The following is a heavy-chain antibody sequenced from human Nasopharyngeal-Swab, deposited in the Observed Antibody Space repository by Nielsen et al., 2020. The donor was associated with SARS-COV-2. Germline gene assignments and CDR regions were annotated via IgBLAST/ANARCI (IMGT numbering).Heavy chain of an antibody. V-gene: IGHV3-20*04. J-gene: IGHJ4*02. D-gene: IGHD3-22*01. CDR1: GFTFDDYG. CDR3: ARDYYDSSGSAKGNDY. CDR2: INCNGGCT. Sequence: GESLKISCAASGFTFDDYGMSWVRQAPGKGLEWVSGINCNGGCTGYADSVKGRFTISRDNAKNSLYLQMNSLRAEDTALYYCARDYYDSSGSAKGNDYWGQGTLVTVSS.